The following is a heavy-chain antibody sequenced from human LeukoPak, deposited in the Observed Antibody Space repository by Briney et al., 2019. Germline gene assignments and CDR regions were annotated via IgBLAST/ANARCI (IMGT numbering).Heavy chain of an antibody. J-gene: IGHJ4*02. V-gene: IGHV3-74*01. CDR2: INSDGSWT. CDR1: GNYW. Sequence: GGSLRLSCAASGNYWIHWDRQAPGKGLVWVSHINSDGSWTSYADSVKGRFTISKDNAKNTVYLQMNNLRAEDTAVYYCVSFYETYWGRGTLVTVSS. CDR3: VSFYETY. D-gene: IGHD2-2*01.